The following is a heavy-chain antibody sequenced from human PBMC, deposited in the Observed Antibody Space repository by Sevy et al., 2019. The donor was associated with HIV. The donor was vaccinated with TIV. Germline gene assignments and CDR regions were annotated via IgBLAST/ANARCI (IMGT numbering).Heavy chain of an antibody. CDR3: AKAPLAAAGNLYSNWFDP. J-gene: IGHJ5*02. D-gene: IGHD6-13*01. CDR2: ISWNSGSI. V-gene: IGHV3-9*01. Sequence: GGSLRLSCAASGFTFDDYAMHWVRQAPGKGLEWVSGISWNSGSIGYADSVKGRFTISRDNAKNSLYLRMNSLRAEDTALYYCAKAPLAAAGNLYSNWFDPWGQGTLVTVSS. CDR1: GFTFDDYA.